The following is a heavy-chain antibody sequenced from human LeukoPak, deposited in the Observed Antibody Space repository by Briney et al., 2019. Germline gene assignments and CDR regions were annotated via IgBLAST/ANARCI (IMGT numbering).Heavy chain of an antibody. CDR3: ARHSPYFDFWSGQGGFDP. D-gene: IGHD3-3*01. CDR1: GYSFTSYW. Sequence: GESLKISCTDSGYSFTSYWIAWVRQMPGKGLEWMGNIHPGDSDIRYSPSFQGQVTISADKSISTAHLQWSSLRASDTAMYYCARHSPYFDFWSGQGGFDPWGQGTLVTVSS. J-gene: IGHJ5*02. V-gene: IGHV5-51*01. CDR2: IHPGDSDI.